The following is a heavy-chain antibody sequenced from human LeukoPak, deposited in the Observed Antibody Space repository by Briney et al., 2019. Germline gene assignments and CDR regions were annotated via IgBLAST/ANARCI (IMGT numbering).Heavy chain of an antibody. J-gene: IGHJ4*02. CDR3: AKSERGDFWTGLVFDY. CDR2: ISGSGGST. V-gene: IGHV3-23*01. CDR1: GFTLSSYP. D-gene: IGHD3/OR15-3a*01. Sequence: GGSLRLSCAASGFTLSSYPMSWVRQAPGRGREWVSAISGSGGSTYYADSVKGRFTISRDNSKNTMYRQMNSLTVEDTAVYYCAKSERGDFWTGLVFDYWGQGTLVTVSS.